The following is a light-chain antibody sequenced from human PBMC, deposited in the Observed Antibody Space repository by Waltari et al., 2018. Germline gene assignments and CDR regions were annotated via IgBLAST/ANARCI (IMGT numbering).Light chain of an antibody. CDR2: GKN. CDR1: SISSDY. CDR3: NSRDSSGNHYV. J-gene: IGLJ1*01. V-gene: IGLV3-19*01. Sequence: SSELTQDPAVSVALGQTVRITCHGHSISSDYASWYPQKPGQAPVLVIYGKNNRPSGIPDRFSGSSSGNTASLTITGAQAEDEADYYCNSRDSSGNHYVFGTGTKVTVL.